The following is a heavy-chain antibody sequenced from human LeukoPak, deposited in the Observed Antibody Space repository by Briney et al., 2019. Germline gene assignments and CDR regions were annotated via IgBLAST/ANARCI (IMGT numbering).Heavy chain of an antibody. D-gene: IGHD6-13*01. CDR2: INTYNGGA. CDR1: GYKFTTFA. CDR3: ARLQELGHRDPDS. Sequence: ASVKVSCKASGYKFTTFAISWVRQAPVQGLEWMGGINTYNGGAKYAQNFQGRVTMTTDTSTTTAYMELRRLTPDDTAMYYCARLQELGHRDPDSWGQGTLVTVSS. V-gene: IGHV1-18*01. J-gene: IGHJ4*02.